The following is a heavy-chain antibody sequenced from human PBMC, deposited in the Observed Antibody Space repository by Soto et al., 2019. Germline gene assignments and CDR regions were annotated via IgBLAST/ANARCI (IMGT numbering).Heavy chain of an antibody. CDR3: ARTVPAAIGGYYYYYYMDV. J-gene: IGHJ6*03. V-gene: IGHV4-34*01. CDR2: INHSGST. CDR1: GGSFSGYY. D-gene: IGHD2-2*02. Sequence: SETLSLTCAVYGGSFSGYYWSWIRQPPGKGLEWIGEINHSGSTNYNPSLKSRVTISVDTSKNQFSLKLSSVTAADTAVYYCARTVPAAIGGYYYYYYMDVWGKGTTVTVSS.